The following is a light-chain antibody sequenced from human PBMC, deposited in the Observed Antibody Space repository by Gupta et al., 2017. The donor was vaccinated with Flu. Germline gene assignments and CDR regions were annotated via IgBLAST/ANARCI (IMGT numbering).Light chain of an antibody. CDR1: QSVSSY. J-gene: IGKJ2*01. Sequence: EIVLXQSPAXLSLSPXERATLSCRASQSVSSYLAWYQQKPGQAPRLLIYDASNRATGIPARFSGSGSGTDFTLTISSLEPEDFAVYYCQQRSNWPGYTFGQGTKLEIK. V-gene: IGKV3-11*01. CDR2: DAS. CDR3: QQRSNWPGYT.